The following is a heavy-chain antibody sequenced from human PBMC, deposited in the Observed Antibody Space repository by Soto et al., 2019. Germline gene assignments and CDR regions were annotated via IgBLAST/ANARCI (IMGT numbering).Heavy chain of an antibody. CDR3: ARVHRSGCFDY. J-gene: IGHJ4*02. CDR1: GFTFSSYA. Sequence: QVQLVESGGGVVQPGRSLRLSCAASGFTFSSYAMHWVRQAPGKGLEWVAVISYDGSNKYYADSVKGRFTISRDNSKNALYLQMNSLRAEDTAVYYCARVHRSGCFDYWCQGTLVTVSS. CDR2: ISYDGSNK. V-gene: IGHV3-30-3*01. D-gene: IGHD6-19*01.